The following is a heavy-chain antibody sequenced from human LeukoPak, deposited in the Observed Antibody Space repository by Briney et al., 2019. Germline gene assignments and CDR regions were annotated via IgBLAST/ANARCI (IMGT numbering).Heavy chain of an antibody. CDR2: ISGSGGST. CDR1: GFTFSSYA. Sequence: GGSLRLSCAASGFTFSSYAMSWVRQAPGKGLEWVSAISGSGGSTYYADSVKGRFTISRDNSKNTLYLQMNSPSAEDTAVYYCAKDLGGGGGSVFDSWGQGTLVTVSS. V-gene: IGHV3-23*01. J-gene: IGHJ4*02. CDR3: AKDLGGGGGSVFDS. D-gene: IGHD3-16*01.